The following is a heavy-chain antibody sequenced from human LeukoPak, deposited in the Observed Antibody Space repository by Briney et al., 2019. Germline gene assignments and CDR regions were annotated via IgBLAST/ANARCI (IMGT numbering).Heavy chain of an antibody. Sequence: GRSLRLSCAASGFTFSSYGMHWVRQAPGKGLEWVAVIWYDGSNKYYADSVKGRFTISRDNSKNTLYLQMNSLRAEDTAVYYCARVPGVVAATYYYGMDVWGQGTTVTVSS. CDR2: IWYDGSNK. D-gene: IGHD2-15*01. CDR3: ARVPGVVAATYYYGMDV. CDR1: GFTFSSYG. J-gene: IGHJ6*02. V-gene: IGHV3-33*01.